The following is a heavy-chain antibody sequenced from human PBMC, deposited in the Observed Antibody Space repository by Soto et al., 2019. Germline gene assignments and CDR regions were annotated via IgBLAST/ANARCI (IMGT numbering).Heavy chain of an antibody. Sequence: SETLSLTCAVSGGSISSGGYSWSWIRQPPGKGLEWIGYIYHSGSTYYNPSLKSRVTISVDTSKNEFSLNLSSVTAADTAVYYCARLGFEYDTSTPYYNVLHYYGVDVWGQGTTVTVSS. J-gene: IGHJ6*02. CDR3: ARLGFEYDTSTPYYNVLHYYGVDV. V-gene: IGHV4-30-2*01. D-gene: IGHD3-9*01. CDR1: GGSISSGGYS. CDR2: IYHSGST.